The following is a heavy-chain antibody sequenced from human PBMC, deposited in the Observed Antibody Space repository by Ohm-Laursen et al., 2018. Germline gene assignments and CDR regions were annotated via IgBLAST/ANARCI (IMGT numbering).Heavy chain of an antibody. CDR3: AKDLKPQFRWYFDL. CDR2: ISHASSHI. V-gene: IGHV3-21*05. D-gene: IGHD5-24*01. CDR1: GFPFSGYS. J-gene: IGHJ2*01. Sequence: FPRLSCAASGFPFSGYSMNWVRQAPGKGLEWISYISHASSHIYYADSVKGRFTISRDSAKNSLYLQMNSLRAEDTALYYCAKDLKPQFRWYFDLWGRGTLVTVSS.